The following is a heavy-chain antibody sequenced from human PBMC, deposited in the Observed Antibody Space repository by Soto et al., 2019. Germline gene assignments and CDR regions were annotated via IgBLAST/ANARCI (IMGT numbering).Heavy chain of an antibody. CDR1: GFIFSSYW. Sequence: EEQLVESGGGLVQPGGSLRLSCAASGFIFSSYWMHWVRQVPGKGLVWVSRLTNGGSSSSYADSVNGRFTVSRDNAKNKLYLQMNSIKTDGTAVYYCARGVQGSRYFELWGRGTLVTVSS. CDR2: LTNGGSSS. CDR3: ARGVQGSRYFEL. V-gene: IGHV3-74*01. J-gene: IGHJ2*01.